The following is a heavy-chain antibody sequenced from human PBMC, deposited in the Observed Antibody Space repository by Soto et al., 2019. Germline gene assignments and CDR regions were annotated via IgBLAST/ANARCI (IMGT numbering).Heavy chain of an antibody. J-gene: IGHJ4*02. CDR2: IHSSGTT. V-gene: IGHV4-4*07. Sequence: SETLSLTCTVSSSSINSFYWSWIRQPAGKGLEWIGRIHSSGTTNYSPSLKSRVTMSVDTSRNQFSLKLTSVTAADTAVYYCARDRIIGTSYSDYWGQGVLVTVSS. D-gene: IGHD1-7*01. CDR3: ARDRIIGTSYSDY. CDR1: SSSINSFY.